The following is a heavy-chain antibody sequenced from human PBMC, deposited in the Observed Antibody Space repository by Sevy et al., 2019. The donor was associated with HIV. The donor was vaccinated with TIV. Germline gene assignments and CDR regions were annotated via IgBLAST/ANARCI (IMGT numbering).Heavy chain of an antibody. CDR3: ARGKSGYGYGLDY. D-gene: IGHD5-18*01. Sequence: GGSLRLSCAASGFPVSSNYMSWVRQAPGKGLEWVSVIYSDGSTYHVDPVKGRFTISRDNSKNTLYLKMNSLRIEDTAVYYCARGKSGYGYGLDYWGQGTLVTVSS. CDR2: IYSDGST. J-gene: IGHJ4*02. V-gene: IGHV3-66*01. CDR1: GFPVSSNY.